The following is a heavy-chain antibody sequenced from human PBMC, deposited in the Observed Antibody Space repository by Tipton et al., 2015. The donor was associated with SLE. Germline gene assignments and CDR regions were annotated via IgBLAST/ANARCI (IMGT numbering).Heavy chain of an antibody. J-gene: IGHJ5*02. V-gene: IGHV4-61*09. Sequence: TLSLTCTVSGGSISSGTYFWSWIRQPAGKGLEWIGNLYTSGSNNYNPSLKSRITISVDTSKKQTSLKLSSVTAADTAVYYCAREGSSWSDWFDPWGQVTLVTVSS. CDR1: GGSISSGTYF. CDR2: LYTSGSN. D-gene: IGHD6-13*01. CDR3: AREGSSWSDWFDP.